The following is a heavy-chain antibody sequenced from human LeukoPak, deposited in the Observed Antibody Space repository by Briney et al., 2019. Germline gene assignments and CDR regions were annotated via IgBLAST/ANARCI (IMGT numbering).Heavy chain of an antibody. CDR1: GSGFTCYA. J-gene: IGHJ4*02. Sequence: SVKVSCTAAGSGFTCYAIRWERQAPGQGLEWMGGIIPIFGTANYAQKFQGRVTITTDESTSTAYMELSSLRSEDTAVYYCARAKGYCSSTSCRNDIYFDYWGQGTLVTVSS. CDR3: ARAKGYCSSTSCRNDIYFDY. V-gene: IGHV1-69*05. D-gene: IGHD2-2*01. CDR2: IIPIFGTA.